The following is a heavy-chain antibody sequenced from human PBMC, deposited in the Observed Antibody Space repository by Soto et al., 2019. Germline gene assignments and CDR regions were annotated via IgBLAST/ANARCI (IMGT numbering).Heavy chain of an antibody. D-gene: IGHD3-10*01. J-gene: IGHJ6*02. CDR2: IWYDGSNK. CDR3: ARDEGLGVSYYYYGMDV. V-gene: IGHV3-33*01. CDR1: GFTFSSYG. Sequence: QVQLVESGGGVVQPGRSLRLSCAASGFTFSSYGMHWVRQAPGKGLEWVAVIWYDGSNKYYADSVKGRFTISRDNSKNTLYLQMNSLRAEDTAVHYCARDEGLGVSYYYYGMDVWGQGTTVTVSS.